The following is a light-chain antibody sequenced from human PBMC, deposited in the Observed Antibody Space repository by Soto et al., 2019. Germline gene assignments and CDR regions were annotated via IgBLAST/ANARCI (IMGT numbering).Light chain of an antibody. CDR1: QSVSSY. CDR3: QQRSNWPRVI. J-gene: IGKJ3*01. Sequence: EIVLTQSPATLSLSPGERATLSCRASQSVSSYLAWYQQKPGQAPRLLIYDASNRATGIPARFSGSGSGTDFTLTISILEPEDFAVYYCQQRSNWPRVIFGPETNVRIK. V-gene: IGKV3-11*01. CDR2: DAS.